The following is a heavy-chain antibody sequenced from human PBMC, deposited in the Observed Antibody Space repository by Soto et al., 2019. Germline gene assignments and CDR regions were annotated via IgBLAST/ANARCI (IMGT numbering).Heavy chain of an antibody. CDR2: IYPGDSDT. CDR1: GYSFTSYW. CDR3: ARSVALDIVVVPAAYNWFDP. V-gene: IGHV5-51*01. Sequence: GESLKISCKGSGYSFTSYWIGWVRQMPGKGLEWVGIIYPGDSDTRYSPSFQGQVTISADKSISTAYLQWSSLKASDTAMYYCARSVALDIVVVPAAYNWFDPWGQGTLVTVSS. D-gene: IGHD2-2*01. J-gene: IGHJ5*02.